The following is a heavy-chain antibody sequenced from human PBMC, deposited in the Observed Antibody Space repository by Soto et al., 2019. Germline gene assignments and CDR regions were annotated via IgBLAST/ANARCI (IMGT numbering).Heavy chain of an antibody. CDR1: GFTFRSFG. V-gene: IGHV3-23*01. CDR3: AKDLRSYYDKTGYSH. D-gene: IGHD3-16*01. J-gene: IGHJ4*02. CDR2: VSGGGDDT. Sequence: GGSLRLSCAATGFTFRSFGMSWVRQAPGKGLEWVSGVSGGGDDTYYAESVMGRFTISRDNSKDTLFLQMNSLRAEDTAVYYCAKDLRSYYDKTGYSHWGQGTQVTVSS.